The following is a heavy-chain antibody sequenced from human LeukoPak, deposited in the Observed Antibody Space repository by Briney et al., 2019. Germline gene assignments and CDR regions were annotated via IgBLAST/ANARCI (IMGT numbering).Heavy chain of an antibody. CDR2: ITGSGGSI. Sequence: GGSLRLSCAASGFTFRLYVMTWVRQAPGKGLEWVSAITGSGGSIYYADSVRGRFPISRDNSKNTLYLQMNSLRAEDTAVYYCAHPSTPDYGGLDYWGQGTLVTVSS. D-gene: IGHD4-17*01. CDR3: AHPSTPDYGGLDY. CDR1: GFTFRLYV. V-gene: IGHV3-23*01. J-gene: IGHJ4*02.